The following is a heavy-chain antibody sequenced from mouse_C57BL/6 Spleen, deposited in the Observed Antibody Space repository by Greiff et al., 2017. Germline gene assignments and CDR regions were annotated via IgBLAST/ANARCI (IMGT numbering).Heavy chain of an antibody. CDR1: GFTFTDYY. V-gene: IGHV7-3*01. Sequence: EVQGVESGGGLVQPGGSLSLSCAASGFTFTDYYMSWVRQPPGKALEWLGFIRNKANGYTTEYSASVKGRFTISRDNSQSILYLQMNALRAEDSATYYCARLSGTRYYFDYWGQGTTLTVSS. CDR3: ARLSGTRYYFDY. J-gene: IGHJ2*01. D-gene: IGHD4-1*01. CDR2: IRNKANGYTT.